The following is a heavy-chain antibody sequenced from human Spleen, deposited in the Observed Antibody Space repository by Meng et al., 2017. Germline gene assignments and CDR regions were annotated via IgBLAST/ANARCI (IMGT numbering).Heavy chain of an antibody. Sequence: SQTRSLTGAISGDSVSSNSAAWSWIRQSPSGGLEWLGRTSFRSKWYNEYALSVKSRITINPDTSKNQFSLHLNSMTPEDTAVYYCARGTSWKTFDYWGQGTLVTVSS. CDR2: TSFRSKWYN. J-gene: IGHJ4*02. V-gene: IGHV6-1*01. CDR3: ARGTSWKTFDY. CDR1: GDSVSSNSAA. D-gene: IGHD6-13*01.